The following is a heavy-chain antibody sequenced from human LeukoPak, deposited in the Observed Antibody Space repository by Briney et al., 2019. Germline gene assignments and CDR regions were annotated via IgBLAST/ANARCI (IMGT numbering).Heavy chain of an antibody. Sequence: AASVKVSCKASGYTFTSYYMHWVRQAPGQGLEWMGWINPHSGGTNYAHKFQGRVAMTRDTSISTAYMELSSLRSDDTAVYYCAREGGSSYGYAYHWGQGTLVTVSS. CDR3: AREGGSSYGYAYH. V-gene: IGHV1-2*07. J-gene: IGHJ5*02. CDR2: INPHSGGT. D-gene: IGHD5-18*01. CDR1: GYTFTSYY.